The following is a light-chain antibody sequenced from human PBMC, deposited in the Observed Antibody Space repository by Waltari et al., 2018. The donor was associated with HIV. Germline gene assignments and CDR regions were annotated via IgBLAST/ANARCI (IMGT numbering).Light chain of an antibody. V-gene: IGKV3-15*01. Sequence: EIVLTQSPATLSVSPGDTATLSCRASQSIDRDLAWYHQRPGQAPRLLIFYVHTRRTGVPARFSGSGFGTEFTLSISSLQSEDAGVYYCQHYQKKPPMYTFGQGTRLEIK. CDR2: YVH. J-gene: IGKJ2*01. CDR1: QSIDRD. CDR3: QHYQKKPPMYT.